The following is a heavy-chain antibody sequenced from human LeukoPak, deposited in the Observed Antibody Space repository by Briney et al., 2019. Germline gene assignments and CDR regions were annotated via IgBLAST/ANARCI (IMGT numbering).Heavy chain of an antibody. CDR3: ARSQQWLRGGFDY. CDR2: INRSGST. D-gene: IGHD5-12*01. Sequence: SETLSLTCAVYGGSFSGYYWSWIRQPPGKGLEWIGEINRSGSTNYNPSLKSRVTISVDTSKNQFSLKLSSVTAADTAVYYCARSQQWLRGGFDYWGQGTLVTVSS. J-gene: IGHJ4*02. CDR1: GGSFSGYY. V-gene: IGHV4-34*01.